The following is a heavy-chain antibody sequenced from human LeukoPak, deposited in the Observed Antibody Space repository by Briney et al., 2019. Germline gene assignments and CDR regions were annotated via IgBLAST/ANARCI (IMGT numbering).Heavy chain of an antibody. Sequence: GGSLRLSCAASGFTFSSYAMSWVRPAPGKGLEWVSAISGSGGTTYYAAYLKGRFSISRDNSKSTLFLQMNSLRDEDTAVYYCAKGAYDSGGYPPVTPDHWGQGTLVSVSS. V-gene: IGHV3-23*01. D-gene: IGHD3-10*01. J-gene: IGHJ4*02. CDR1: GFTFSSYA. CDR2: ISGSGGTT. CDR3: AKGAYDSGGYPPVTPDH.